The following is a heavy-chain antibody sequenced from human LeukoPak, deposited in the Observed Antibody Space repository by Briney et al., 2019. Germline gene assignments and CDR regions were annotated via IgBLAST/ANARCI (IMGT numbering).Heavy chain of an antibody. CDR1: GFTFDDYG. J-gene: IGHJ1*01. D-gene: IGHD3-22*01. V-gene: IGHV3-53*01. CDR2: IYSGGDT. Sequence: GGSLRLSCAASGFTFDDYGMSWVRQAPGKGLEWVSGIYSGGDTYYGDSVKGRFTISRDNSNNTLYLQMNSLRAEDTAVYYCASSYFDNRGSGYFQHWGQGTLVTVSS. CDR3: ASSYFDNRGSGYFQH.